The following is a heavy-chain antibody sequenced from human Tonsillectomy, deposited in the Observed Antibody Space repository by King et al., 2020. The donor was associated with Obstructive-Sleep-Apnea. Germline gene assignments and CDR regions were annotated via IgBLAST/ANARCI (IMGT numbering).Heavy chain of an antibody. V-gene: IGHV3-33*01. CDR3: ARGNYGSGSYYAAYFDY. J-gene: IGHJ4*02. D-gene: IGHD3-10*01. CDR2: IWYDGSNK. Sequence: VQLVESGGGVVQPGRSLRLSCAASGFTFSSYGMHWVRQAPGKGREWVAVIWYDGSNKYYADFVKGRFTISRDNSKNTMYLQMNSLRAEDTAVYYWARGNYGSGSYYAAYFDYWGQGTLVTVSS. CDR1: GFTFSSYG.